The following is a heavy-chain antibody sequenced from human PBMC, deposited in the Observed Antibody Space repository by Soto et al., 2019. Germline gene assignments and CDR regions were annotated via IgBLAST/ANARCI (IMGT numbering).Heavy chain of an antibody. J-gene: IGHJ6*03. Sequence: ASVKASCKASGYTFTSYDMNWVRQATGQGLEWMGWMNPNSGNTGYAQKFQGRVTMTRNTSISTAYMELSSLRSEDTAVYYCARGGCSSTSCYRPGLTYYYYYMDVWGKGTTVTVSS. V-gene: IGHV1-8*01. D-gene: IGHD2-2*01. CDR3: ARGGCSSTSCYRPGLTYYYYYMDV. CDR1: GYTFTSYD. CDR2: MNPNSGNT.